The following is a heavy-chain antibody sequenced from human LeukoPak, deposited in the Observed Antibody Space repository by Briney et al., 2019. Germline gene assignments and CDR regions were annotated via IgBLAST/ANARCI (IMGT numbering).Heavy chain of an antibody. J-gene: IGHJ3*02. CDR1: GFTFSSYE. CDR2: ISSSGSTI. V-gene: IGHV3-48*03. D-gene: IGHD5-12*01. CDR3: ARDRASGYDWVVAFDI. Sequence: PGGSLRLSCAASGFTFSSYEMNWVRQAPGKGLEWVSYISSSGSTIYYADSVKGRFTISRDSAKNSLYLQMNSLRAEDTAVYYCARDRASGYDWVVAFDIWGQGTMVTVSS.